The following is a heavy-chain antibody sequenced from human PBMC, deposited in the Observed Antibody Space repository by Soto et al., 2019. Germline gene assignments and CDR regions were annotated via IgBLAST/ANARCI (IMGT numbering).Heavy chain of an antibody. Sequence: ASVKVSCKASGGTFNSYAFSWVRQAPGQGLEWMGEIIPIFRTADYAQKFQGRVTITADESTSTAYMELSSLRSEDTAVYYCARESRYCSGGSCYFLPGIDYWGQGTLVTVSS. CDR2: IIPIFRTA. CDR1: GGTFNSYA. V-gene: IGHV1-69*13. CDR3: ARESRYCSGGSCYFLPGIDY. J-gene: IGHJ4*02. D-gene: IGHD2-15*01.